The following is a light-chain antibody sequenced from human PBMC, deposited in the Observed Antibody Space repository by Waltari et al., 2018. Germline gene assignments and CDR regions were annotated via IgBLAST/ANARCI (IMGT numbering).Light chain of an antibody. CDR2: EVR. Sequence: QSALTQPPSVSGSPGQSVTISCTGTSSNVGSDNRVSWYQQSPGTAPTLILYEVRNRPSAVPVRFSGSTSGTTASLTISGRQAEDEAYYYCSSYLMRSTLGVLGGGTKLTVL. CDR3: SSYLMRSTLGV. V-gene: IGLV2-18*02. CDR1: SSNVGSDNR. J-gene: IGLJ3*02.